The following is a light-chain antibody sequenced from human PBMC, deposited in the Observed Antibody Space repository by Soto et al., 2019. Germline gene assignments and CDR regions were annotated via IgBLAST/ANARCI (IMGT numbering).Light chain of an antibody. V-gene: IGLV2-23*03. CDR3: CSYAVSSTFV. CDR1: SSDVGSYNL. J-gene: IGLJ3*02. CDR2: EGS. Sequence: QSVLTQPASVSGSPGQSITISCTGTSSDVGSYNLVSWYQQHPGKAPKLMVYEGSKRPSGVSNRFSGSKSGNTASLTISGLQAVDEADYYCCSYAVSSTFVFGGGTKLTVL.